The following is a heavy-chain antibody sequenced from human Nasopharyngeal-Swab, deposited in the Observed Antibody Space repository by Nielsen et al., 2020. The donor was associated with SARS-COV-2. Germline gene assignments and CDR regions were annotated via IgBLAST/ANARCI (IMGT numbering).Heavy chain of an antibody. Sequence: SLKISCAASGFTFSSYVMHWVRQAPGKGLEWVAVISYDGSNKYYADSVKGRFTISRDNSKNTLYLQMNSLRAEDTAVYYCAKEGAVAGLDYWGQGTLVTVSS. V-gene: IGHV3-30*18. CDR2: ISYDGSNK. CDR3: AKEGAVAGLDY. D-gene: IGHD6-19*01. J-gene: IGHJ4*02. CDR1: GFTFSSYV.